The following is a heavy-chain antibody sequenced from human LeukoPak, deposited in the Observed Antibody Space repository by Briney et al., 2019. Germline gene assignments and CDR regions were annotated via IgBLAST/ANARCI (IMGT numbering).Heavy chain of an antibody. J-gene: IGHJ4*02. CDR3: ASHQSGGSSDDY. CDR1: GGSVSSRSCY. V-gene: IGHV4-61*02. Sequence: SQALSLTCTVSGGSVSSRSCYWSWTRQPAGKGLEWIGRIYTSGSTNYNPSLKSRVTISVDTSKNQFSLKMSSVTAADTAVYYCASHQSGGSSDDYWGQGTLVTVSS. CDR2: IYTSGST. D-gene: IGHD6-13*01.